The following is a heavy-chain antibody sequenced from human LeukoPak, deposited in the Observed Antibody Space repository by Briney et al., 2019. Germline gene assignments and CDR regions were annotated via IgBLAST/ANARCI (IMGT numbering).Heavy chain of an antibody. V-gene: IGHV3-48*01. D-gene: IGHD4-23*01. CDR1: GFTFSSYA. CDR2: ISSSSSTI. Sequence: GGSLRLSCAASGFTFSSYAMTWVRQAPGKGLEWVSYISSSSSTIYYTDSVKGRFTISRDNAKNSLYLQMNSLRAEDTAVYYCARDLRYGGNSNAFDIWGQGTMVTVSS. J-gene: IGHJ3*02. CDR3: ARDLRYGGNSNAFDI.